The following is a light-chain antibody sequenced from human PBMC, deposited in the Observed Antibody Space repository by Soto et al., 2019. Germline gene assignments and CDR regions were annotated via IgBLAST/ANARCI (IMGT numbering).Light chain of an antibody. Sequence: EIVLTQSPGTLSLSPGERATLSCRASQSVSSSYLAWYQQKPGQAPSLLIYGASRRATGIPDRFSGSGSGTDFTFTISRLEPEDFAVYYCQQYDSSPITFGQGTRLEI. J-gene: IGKJ5*01. CDR1: QSVSSSY. V-gene: IGKV3-20*01. CDR2: GAS. CDR3: QQYDSSPIT.